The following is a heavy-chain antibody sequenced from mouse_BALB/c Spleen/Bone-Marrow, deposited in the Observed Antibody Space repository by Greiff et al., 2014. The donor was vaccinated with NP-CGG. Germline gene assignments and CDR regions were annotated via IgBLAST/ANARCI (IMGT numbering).Heavy chain of an antibody. V-gene: IGHV5-2*01. Sequence: DVQLQESGGGLVQPGESLKLSCESNEYEFPSHDMSWVRKTPEKRLELVAAINSDGGITNYPDTMERRFTISRDNTKKTLYLQMSSLRSEDTALYYCARHGFYYAMDYWGQGTSVTVSS. J-gene: IGHJ4*01. CDR1: EYEFPSHD. CDR2: INSDGGIT. CDR3: ARHGFYYAMDY.